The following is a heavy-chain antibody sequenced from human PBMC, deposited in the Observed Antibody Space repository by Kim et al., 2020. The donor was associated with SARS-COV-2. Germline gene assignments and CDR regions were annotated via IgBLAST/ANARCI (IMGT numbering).Heavy chain of an antibody. D-gene: IGHD6-13*01. V-gene: IGHV3-33*05. CDR3: ARDHSSSWWGGSYYYGMDV. Sequence: GGSLRLSCAASGFTFSSYGMHWVRQAPGKGLEWVAAISYDGSNKYYADSVKGRFTISRDNSKNTLYLQMNSLRAEDTAVYYCARDHSSSWWGGSYYYGMDVWGQGTTITVSS. CDR1: GFTFSSYG. CDR2: ISYDGSNK. J-gene: IGHJ6*02.